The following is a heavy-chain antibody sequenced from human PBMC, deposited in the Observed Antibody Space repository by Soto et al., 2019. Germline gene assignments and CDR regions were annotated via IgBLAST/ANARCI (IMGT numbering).Heavy chain of an antibody. V-gene: IGHV3-53*01. CDR1: GFTVSSDS. Sequence: LRLSCAASGFTVSSDSMTWVRQTPGKGLEWISIIYSDNNTDYADSVKGRFSISRDTSKNILYLQMNSLRAEDTAEYYCARHYSAMGVWGQGTTVTVSS. J-gene: IGHJ6*02. CDR3: ARHYSAMGV. CDR2: IYSDNNT.